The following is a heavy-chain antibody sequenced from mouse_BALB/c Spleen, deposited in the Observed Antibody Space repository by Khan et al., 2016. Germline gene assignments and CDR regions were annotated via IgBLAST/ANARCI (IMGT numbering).Heavy chain of an antibody. J-gene: IGHJ3*01. D-gene: IGHD2-4*01. V-gene: IGHV14-3*02. Sequence: VQLQQPGAEIVKPGASVKLSCTVSGFNIKDTYMHWVNQRPEQGLEWIGRIDPANGNTKYDPKFQDKATITADTSSNTAYLQLSSLTSEDTAVYYCSRGVYDYEFTYWGQGTLVTVSA. CDR3: SRGVYDYEFTY. CDR1: GFNIKDTY. CDR2: IDPANGNT.